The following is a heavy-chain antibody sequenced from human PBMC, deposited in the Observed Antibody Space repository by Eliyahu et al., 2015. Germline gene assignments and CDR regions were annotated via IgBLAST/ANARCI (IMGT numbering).Heavy chain of an antibody. J-gene: IGHJ6*04. D-gene: IGHD1-14*01. CDR2: IIPIFGTA. Sequence: FSWVRQAPGQGLEWMGGIIPIFGTANYAQKFQGRVTITADESTSTAYMELSSLRSEDTAVYYCASVPHTKFGNRVYYYYYGMDVWGKGTTVTVSS. V-gene: IGHV1-69*01. CDR3: ASVPHTKFGNRVYYYYYGMDV.